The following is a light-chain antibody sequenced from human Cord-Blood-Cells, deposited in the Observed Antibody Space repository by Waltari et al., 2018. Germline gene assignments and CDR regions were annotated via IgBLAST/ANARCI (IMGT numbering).Light chain of an antibody. CDR1: SSDGGSYNV. CDR3: CSYAGSSTWV. Sequence: QSALTQPASVSGSPGQSITISCTGTSSDGGSYNVVAWYQQHPGKAPKLMIYEDSKRPSGVSNRFSGSKSGNTASLTISGLQAEDEADYYCCSYAGSSTWVFGGGTKLTVL. CDR2: EDS. V-gene: IGLV2-23*01. J-gene: IGLJ3*02.